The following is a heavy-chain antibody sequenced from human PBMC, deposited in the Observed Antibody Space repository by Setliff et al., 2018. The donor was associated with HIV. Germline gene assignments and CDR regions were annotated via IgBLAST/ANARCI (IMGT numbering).Heavy chain of an antibody. CDR3: ARRWGIRGYSS. CDR1: GASISSYY. D-gene: IGHD5-18*01. Sequence: PSETLSLTCTVSGASISSYYWSWIRQSPGKRLEWIGYIHYSGSTNYNPSLKSRVTISVDTSKNQFSLKLYSVTAADTSVYYCARRWGIRGYSSWGQGTLVTVSS. J-gene: IGHJ5*02. CDR2: IHYSGST. V-gene: IGHV4-59*12.